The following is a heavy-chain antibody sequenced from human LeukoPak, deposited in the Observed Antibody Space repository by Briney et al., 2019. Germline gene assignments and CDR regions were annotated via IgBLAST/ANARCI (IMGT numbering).Heavy chain of an antibody. J-gene: IGHJ5*02. CDR2: IYHSGST. D-gene: IGHD6-19*01. CDR3: ARQRIAVAGRFDP. Sequence: SETLSLTCAVSGYSISSGYYWGWIRQPPGKGLEGIGSIYHSGSTYYNPSLKSRVTISVDTSKNQFSLKLSSVTAADTAVYYCARQRIAVAGRFDPWGQGTLVTVSS. CDR1: GYSISSGYY. V-gene: IGHV4-38-2*01.